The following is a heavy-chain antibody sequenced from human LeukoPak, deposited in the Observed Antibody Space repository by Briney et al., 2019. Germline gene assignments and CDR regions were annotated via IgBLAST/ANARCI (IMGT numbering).Heavy chain of an antibody. D-gene: IGHD2-2*02. CDR1: GFTVSRNY. CDR3: AKDIVVVPAAIQSAIAHDY. V-gene: IGHV3-23*01. Sequence: GGSLRLSCAASGFTVSRNYMSWVRQAPGKGLEWVSAISGSGGSTYYADSVKGRFTISRDNSKNTLYLQMNSLRAEDTAVYYCAKDIVVVPAAIQSAIAHDYWGQGTLATVSS. CDR2: ISGSGGST. J-gene: IGHJ4*02.